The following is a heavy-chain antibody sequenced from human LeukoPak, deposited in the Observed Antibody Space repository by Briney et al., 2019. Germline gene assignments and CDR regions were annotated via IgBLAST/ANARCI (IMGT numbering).Heavy chain of an antibody. CDR2: ISAYNGNT. V-gene: IGHV1-18*01. D-gene: IGHD1-1*01. J-gene: IGHJ4*02. CDR3: ARRLERHHDFDY. Sequence: ASVKVSCKASGYTFSNFGITWVRQAPGQGLEWMGWISAYNGNTNYAQKLQGRVTMTTDTSTSTAYMEVGSLRSDDTAVYYCARRLERHHDFDYWGQGTLVTVSS. CDR1: GYTFSNFG.